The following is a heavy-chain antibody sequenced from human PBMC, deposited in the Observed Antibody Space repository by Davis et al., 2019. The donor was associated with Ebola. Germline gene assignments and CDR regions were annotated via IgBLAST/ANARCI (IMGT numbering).Heavy chain of an antibody. CDR2: IIPILGIA. V-gene: IGHV1-69*10. Sequence: SVKVSRQASGGTFSSYAISWVRQAPGQGLEWMGGIIPILGIANYAQKFQGRVTITADESTSTAYMELSSLRSEDTAVYYCAREAGATTRIYDSWGQGTLVTVSS. CDR1: GGTFSSYA. CDR3: AREAGATTRIYDS. J-gene: IGHJ5*01. D-gene: IGHD1-26*01.